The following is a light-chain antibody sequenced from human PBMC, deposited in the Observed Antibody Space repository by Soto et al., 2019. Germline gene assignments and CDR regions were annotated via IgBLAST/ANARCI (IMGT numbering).Light chain of an antibody. CDR2: GAS. J-gene: IGKJ2*01. Sequence: ESMLTQSPGTLSLSPGERATLSCRASQSVSTRYVAWYQQKPGQAPRLLIYGASIRAAGITDRFSGSGSGTDFTLTISRLEPADFAVDYCHQFGSAPLAFTFGQGTKLEI. CDR1: QSVSTRY. V-gene: IGKV3-20*01. CDR3: HQFGSAPLAFT.